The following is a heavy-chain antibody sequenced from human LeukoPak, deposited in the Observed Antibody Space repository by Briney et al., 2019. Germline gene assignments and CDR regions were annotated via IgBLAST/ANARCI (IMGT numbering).Heavy chain of an antibody. CDR3: ARSRGYSYVRNFDY. V-gene: IGHV4-38-2*02. CDR2: IYHSGST. Sequence: PSETLSLTCTVSGYSISSGYYWGWIRQPPGKGLEWIGSIYHSGSTYYNPSLKSRVTISVDTSKNQFSLKLSSVTAADTAVYYCARSRGYSYVRNFDYWGQGTLVTVSS. J-gene: IGHJ4*02. D-gene: IGHD5-18*01. CDR1: GYSISSGYY.